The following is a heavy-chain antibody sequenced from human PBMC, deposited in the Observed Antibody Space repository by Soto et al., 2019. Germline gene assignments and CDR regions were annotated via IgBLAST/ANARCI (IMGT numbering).Heavy chain of an antibody. V-gene: IGHV3-7*01. D-gene: IGHD2-8*01. J-gene: IGHJ4*02. CDR3: ARDPRNGAIDY. CDR2: TNEDGSRI. CDR1: GFTFSRSW. Sequence: EVQLVESGGDLVQRGGSLRLSCAASGFTFSRSWMSWVRQAPGKGLEWVANTNEDGSRINYVDSVKGRFTASRDNAKNLLFLQMNNLRGEDTAIYYCARDPRNGAIDYWGQGTLVTVSS.